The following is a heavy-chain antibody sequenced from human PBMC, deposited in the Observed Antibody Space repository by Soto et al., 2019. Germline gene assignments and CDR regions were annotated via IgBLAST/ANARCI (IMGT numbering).Heavy chain of an antibody. CDR3: ARVGPGNIVVVNAGAFDI. CDR1: GGSISSYY. Sequence: PSETLSLTCTVSGGSISSYYWSWIRQPPGKGLEWIGYIYYSGSTNYNPSLKSRVTISVDTSKNQFSLKLSSVTAADTAVYYCARVGPGNIVVVNAGAFDIWGQGTMVTVSS. CDR2: IYYSGST. J-gene: IGHJ3*02. D-gene: IGHD2-21*01. V-gene: IGHV4-59*01.